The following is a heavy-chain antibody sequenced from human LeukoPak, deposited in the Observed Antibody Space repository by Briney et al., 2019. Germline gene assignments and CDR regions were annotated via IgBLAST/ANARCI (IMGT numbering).Heavy chain of an antibody. CDR3: AICNGGSCYGYGAFNI. Sequence: GGSLRLSCAASGFTFSDHFMTWIRQAPGKGLEWVAYISSRDNTIFYADSVKGRFTISRDNAKNSLYLQMNSMRTEDTAVYYCAICNGGSCYGYGAFNIWGQGTMVTVSS. V-gene: IGHV3-11*01. D-gene: IGHD2-15*01. CDR2: ISSRDNTI. J-gene: IGHJ3*02. CDR1: GFTFSDHF.